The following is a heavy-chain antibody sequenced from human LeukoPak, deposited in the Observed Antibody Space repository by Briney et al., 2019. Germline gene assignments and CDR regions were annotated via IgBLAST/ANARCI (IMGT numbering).Heavy chain of an antibody. J-gene: IGHJ6*02. V-gene: IGHV3-30-3*01. CDR3: ARCHAPWYDFWSGYLTYGMTS. D-gene: IGHD3-3*01. CDR1: GFTFSSYA. CDR2: ISYDGSNK. Sequence: PGGSLRLSCAASGFTFSSYAMHWVRQAPGKGLEWVAVISYDGSNKYYADSVKGRFTISRDNSKNTLYLQMNSLRAEDTAVYYCARCHAPWYDFWSGYLTYGMTSGAKGPRSPSP.